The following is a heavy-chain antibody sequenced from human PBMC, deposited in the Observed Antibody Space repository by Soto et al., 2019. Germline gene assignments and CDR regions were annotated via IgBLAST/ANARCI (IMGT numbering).Heavy chain of an antibody. D-gene: IGHD1-26*01. Sequence: QVQLVQSGAEVKKPGSSVKVSCKASGGTFTTYAITWVRQAPGQGLEWMGGIIPIFCTANYAQKFQGRVTITADESTSTASMHLSSLRSDDTAVYYCAREVGATLSWFDPWGQGTLVTVSS. CDR1: GGTFTTYA. J-gene: IGHJ5*02. CDR2: IIPIFCTA. CDR3: AREVGATLSWFDP. V-gene: IGHV1-69*01.